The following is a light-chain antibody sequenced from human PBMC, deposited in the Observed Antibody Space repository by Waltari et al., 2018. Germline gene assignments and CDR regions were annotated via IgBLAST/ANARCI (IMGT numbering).Light chain of an antibody. J-gene: IGKJ4*01. CDR2: ATS. CDR1: RSVTGY. CDR3: QQSHSSPLT. V-gene: IGKV1-39*01. Sequence: DVQMTQSPSSLSASIGYRVTITCRASRSVTGYLNWYQQKPCKAPTLLIYATSSLERGVPSRFSGSGSVADYTLTISSLQPEDFATYYCQQSHSSPLTFGGGTKVEIK.